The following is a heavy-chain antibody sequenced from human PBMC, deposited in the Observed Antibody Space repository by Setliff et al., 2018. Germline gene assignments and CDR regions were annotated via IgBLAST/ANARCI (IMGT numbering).Heavy chain of an antibody. CDR2: IYSDENT. J-gene: IGHJ4*02. D-gene: IGHD6-19*01. CDR1: GGSINEYY. Sequence: PSETLSLTCSVSGGSINEYYWSWFRQPAGKGLEWIGRIYSDENTDYNPSLKSRVTMSADTSKNQFSLKLKSVTAADTAVYYCTRNFLGWLARFWGRGTRVTVSS. CDR3: TRNFLGWLARF. V-gene: IGHV4-4*07.